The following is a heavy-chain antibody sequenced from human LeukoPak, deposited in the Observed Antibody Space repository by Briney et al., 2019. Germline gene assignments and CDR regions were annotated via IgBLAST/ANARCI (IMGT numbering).Heavy chain of an antibody. D-gene: IGHD1-26*01. CDR2: IWYDGSNK. V-gene: IGHV3-30*02. CDR1: GFTFSSYG. Sequence: GGSLRLSCAASGFTFSSYGMHWVRQAPGKGLEWVAVIWYDGSNKYYADSVKGRFTISRDNSKNTLYLQMNSLTTEDTALYYCAKARWEPNFDYWGQGTLVTVSS. J-gene: IGHJ4*02. CDR3: AKARWEPNFDY.